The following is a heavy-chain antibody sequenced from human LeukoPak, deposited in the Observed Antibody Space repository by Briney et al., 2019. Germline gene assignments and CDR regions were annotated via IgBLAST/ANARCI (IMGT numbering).Heavy chain of an antibody. Sequence: GWTLTLSCPASGFTLSNYAMSWVRPAPGKGLEWVSSLSGSGGSTYHADSVKGRFTISRDNSKNTLYLQMNSLRAEDTAVYYCAKVDSGIVATGSPYFDYWGQGTLVTVSS. D-gene: IGHD6-13*01. CDR3: AKVDSGIVATGSPYFDY. CDR2: LSGSGGST. CDR1: GFTLSNYA. J-gene: IGHJ4*02. V-gene: IGHV3-23*01.